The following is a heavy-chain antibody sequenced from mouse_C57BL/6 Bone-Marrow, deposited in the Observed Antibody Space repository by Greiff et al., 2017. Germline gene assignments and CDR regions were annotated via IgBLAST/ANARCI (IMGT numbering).Heavy chain of an antibody. CDR2: ISDGGSYT. CDR3: ARRPRDYYGSSFAY. D-gene: IGHD1-1*01. V-gene: IGHV5-4*03. CDR1: GFTFSSYA. Sequence: EVKLMESGGGLVKPGGSLKLSCAASGFTFSSYAMSWVRQTPEKRLEWVATISDGGSYTYYPDNVKGRFTISRDNAKNNLYLQMSHLKSEDTAMYYCARRPRDYYGSSFAYWGQGTLVTVSA. J-gene: IGHJ3*01.